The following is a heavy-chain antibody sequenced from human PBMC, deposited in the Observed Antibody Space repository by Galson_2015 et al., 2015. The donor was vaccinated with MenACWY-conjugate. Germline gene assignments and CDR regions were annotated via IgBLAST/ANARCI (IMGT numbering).Heavy chain of an antibody. V-gene: IGHV3-74*03. D-gene: IGHD6-19*01. CDR3: VRGSSGWRGMDI. J-gene: IGHJ6*02. Sequence: SLRLSCAASGFAFSNYCMHWVRQVSGKGLECVSRICAGGISIMYGDSVRGRFTISRDDAENTLYLQMDGLRADDTAVYFCVRGSSGWRGMDIWGQGTTVT. CDR2: ICAGGISI. CDR1: GFAFSNYC.